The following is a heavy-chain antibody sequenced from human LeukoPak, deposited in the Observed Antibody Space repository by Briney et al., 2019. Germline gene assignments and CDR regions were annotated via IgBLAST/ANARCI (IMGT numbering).Heavy chain of an antibody. CDR3: VRRTPFGYYYGMDV. D-gene: IGHD3-10*01. CDR1: GGSISSHY. V-gene: IGHV4-59*11. CDR2: ISNSGGT. Sequence: SETLSLTCTVSGGSISSHYWSWIRQPPGKGLEWIGYISNSGGTNYNPSLQSRLTISVDRSKNQLSLKLTSVTAADTAVYYCVRRTPFGYYYGMDVWGQGTTVTVSS. J-gene: IGHJ6*02.